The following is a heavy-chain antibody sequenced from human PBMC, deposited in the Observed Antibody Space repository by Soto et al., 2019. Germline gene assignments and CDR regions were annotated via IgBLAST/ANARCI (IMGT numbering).Heavy chain of an antibody. V-gene: IGHV4-61*01. J-gene: IGHJ4*02. CDR3: ARGDRPVLYTDS. Sequence: PSETLSLTCTVSGGSVSSGSYYWSWIRQPPGKGLEWIGYIYYSGSTNYNPSLKSRVTISVDTSKNQFSLKLSSVTAADTAVYYCARGDRPVLYTDSLGQGTLVTVHS. CDR2: IYYSGST. CDR1: GGSVSSGSYY. D-gene: IGHD6-19*01.